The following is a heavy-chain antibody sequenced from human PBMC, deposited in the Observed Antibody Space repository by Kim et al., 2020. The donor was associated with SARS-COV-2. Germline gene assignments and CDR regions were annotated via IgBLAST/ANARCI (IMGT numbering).Heavy chain of an antibody. V-gene: IGHV3-13*01. CDR2: IGTAADT. J-gene: IGHJ4*02. D-gene: IGHD3-10*01. CDR3: ARAPYGPLDY. CDR1: GFTLSSYD. Sequence: GGSLRLSCAASGFTLSSYDMHWVRQGTGKGLEWVSTIGTAADTYYPGSVKDRFTISRENAKNSVYLQMNSLRAGDTAVYYCARAPYGPLDYWGQGTLVTVSS.